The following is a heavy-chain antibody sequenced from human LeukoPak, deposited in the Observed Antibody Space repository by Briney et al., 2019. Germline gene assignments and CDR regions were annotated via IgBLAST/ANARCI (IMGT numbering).Heavy chain of an antibody. CDR1: GGSISSSSYY. CDR3: ARQYYYDSSGSFNY. Sequence: SETLSLTCTVSGGSISSSSYYWGWIRQPPGKGLEWIGSIYYSGSTYYNPSLKSRVTISVDTSKNQFSLKLSPVTVAATTVYYCARQYYYDSSGSFNYWGQGTLANVSS. CDR2: IYYSGST. V-gene: IGHV4-39*07. J-gene: IGHJ4*02. D-gene: IGHD3-22*01.